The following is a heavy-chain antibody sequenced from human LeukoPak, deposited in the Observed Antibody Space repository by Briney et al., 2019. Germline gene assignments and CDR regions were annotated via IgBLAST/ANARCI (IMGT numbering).Heavy chain of an antibody. CDR1: GFTFNSYA. CDR3: AKDLLIRNRGLDYFDY. J-gene: IGHJ4*02. Sequence: GGSLRLSCAASGFTFNSYAMSWVRQAPGKGLEWVSAITGSGGTTYYADSVKGRFTISRDNSKNTLYLQMNSLRAEDTAVYYCAKDLLIRNRGLDYFDYWGQGTLVTVSS. V-gene: IGHV3-23*01. CDR2: ITGSGGTT. D-gene: IGHD1-14*01.